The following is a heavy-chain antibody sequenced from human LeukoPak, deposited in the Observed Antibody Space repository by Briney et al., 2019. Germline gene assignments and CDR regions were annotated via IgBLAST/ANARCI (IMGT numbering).Heavy chain of an antibody. Sequence: PGGSLRLSCAASGFTFSSYAMSWVRQAPVKGLEWVSAISGSGGNTYYADSVKGRFTISRDNSKNTLYLQMNSPRAEDTAVYYCAKEPQVDYYDSSGYLDYWGQGTLVTVSS. V-gene: IGHV3-23*01. D-gene: IGHD3-22*01. J-gene: IGHJ4*02. CDR3: AKEPQVDYYDSSGYLDY. CDR2: ISGSGGNT. CDR1: GFTFSSYA.